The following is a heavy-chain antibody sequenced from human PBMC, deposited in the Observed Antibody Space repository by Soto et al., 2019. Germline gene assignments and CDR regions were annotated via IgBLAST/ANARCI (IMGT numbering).Heavy chain of an antibody. Sequence: GESLKISCNGSGYRFTSYWIGWVRQMPGEGLEWMGLIYPYDSDTRYSPSFRGQVTISADKSISTAYLQWSSLKASDTAMYYCATHPPYCGSTSCYYFDYWGQGTLVTVSS. D-gene: IGHD2-2*01. V-gene: IGHV5-51*01. CDR3: ATHPPYCGSTSCYYFDY. J-gene: IGHJ4*02. CDR2: IYPYDSDT. CDR1: GYRFTSYW.